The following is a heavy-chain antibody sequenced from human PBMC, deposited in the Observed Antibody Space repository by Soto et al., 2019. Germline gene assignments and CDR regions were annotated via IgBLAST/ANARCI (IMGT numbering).Heavy chain of an antibody. D-gene: IGHD6-13*01. V-gene: IGHV3-23*01. CDR3: AKELASSWYAEFFQH. CDR2: SSGSGGST. J-gene: IGHJ1*01. CDR1: GFTFSSYA. Sequence: EVQLLESGGGLVQPGGSLRLSCAASGFTFSSYAMSWVRQAPGKGLEWVSSSSGSGGSTYYADSVKGRFTISRDKSKNTLYLQMNSLRAEDTAVYYCAKELASSWYAEFFQHWGQGTLVTVSS.